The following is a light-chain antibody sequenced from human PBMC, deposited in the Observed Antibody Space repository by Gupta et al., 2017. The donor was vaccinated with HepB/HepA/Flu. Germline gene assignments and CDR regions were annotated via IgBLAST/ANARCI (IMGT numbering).Light chain of an antibody. V-gene: IGKV3-15*01. CDR3: QQHNNWPMYT. J-gene: IGKJ2*01. CDR1: QSVSSN. Sequence: EIVMTQSPATLSASPGERATLSCRASQSVSSNLAWYQQKPGQAPRLLIYGASTRATGIPARFSGSGSGTEFTLTISSLQSEDFAVYYCQQHNNWPMYTFGQGTKLEIK. CDR2: GAS.